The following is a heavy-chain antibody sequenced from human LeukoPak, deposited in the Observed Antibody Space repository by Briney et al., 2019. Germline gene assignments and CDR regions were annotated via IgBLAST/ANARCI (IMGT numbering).Heavy chain of an antibody. CDR1: GFTFSSYA. CDR3: AREIYCSGGSCGDAFDI. D-gene: IGHD2-15*01. Sequence: GGSLRLSCAASGFTFSSYAMHWARQAPGKGLEWVAVISYDGSNKYYADSVKGRFTISRDNSKNTLYLQMNSLRAEDTAVYYCAREIYCSGGSCGDAFDIWGQGTMVTVSS. J-gene: IGHJ3*02. V-gene: IGHV3-30-3*01. CDR2: ISYDGSNK.